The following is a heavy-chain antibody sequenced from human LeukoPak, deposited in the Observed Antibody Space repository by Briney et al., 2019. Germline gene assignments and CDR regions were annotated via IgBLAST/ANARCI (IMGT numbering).Heavy chain of an antibody. CDR3: ARDLHVDIVATGAKGTFAY. D-gene: IGHD5-12*01. Sequence: GGSLRLSCVGSGFTFSNNPLSWVRQAPGKGLEWVSAISGSGGNTYYADSVRGRFTISRDNSKNTLYLQMNSLRAEDTAVYYCARDLHVDIVATGAKGTFAYWGQGTLVTVSS. J-gene: IGHJ4*02. CDR2: ISGSGGNT. V-gene: IGHV3-23*01. CDR1: GFTFSNNP.